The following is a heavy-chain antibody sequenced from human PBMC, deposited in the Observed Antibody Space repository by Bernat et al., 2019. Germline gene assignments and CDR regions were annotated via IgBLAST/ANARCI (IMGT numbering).Heavy chain of an antibody. J-gene: IGHJ5*02. CDR2: IYYSGST. Sequence: QVQLQESGPGLVKPSQTLSLTCTVSGGSISSGDYYWSWIRQPPGKGLEWIGYIYYSGSTYYNPSLKSRVTISVDTSKNQFSLKLSSVTAADTAVYYCARDTVYGGKPNWFDPWGQGTLVTVSS. CDR3: ARDTVYGGKPNWFDP. D-gene: IGHD4-23*01. V-gene: IGHV4-30-4*01. CDR1: GGSISSGDYY.